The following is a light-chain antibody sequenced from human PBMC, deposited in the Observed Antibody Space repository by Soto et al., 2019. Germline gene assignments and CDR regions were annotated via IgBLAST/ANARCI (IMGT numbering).Light chain of an antibody. CDR1: QPISSW. J-gene: IGKJ1*01. CDR3: QHYNSYSEA. Sequence: LSGSVGARVTTTCRARQPISSWLAWYQQKTGKETKILIYKESTLKSGVHSRFSGSGYGKELNLPISSLQPDDFATYYCQHYNSYSEAFGQGTKVDIK. V-gene: IGKV1-5*03. CDR2: KES.